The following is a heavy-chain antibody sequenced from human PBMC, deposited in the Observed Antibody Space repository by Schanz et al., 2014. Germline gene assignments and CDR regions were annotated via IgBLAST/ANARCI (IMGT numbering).Heavy chain of an antibody. J-gene: IGHJ4*02. V-gene: IGHV3-23*01. CDR1: GFNFNTYA. CDR2: LTEGGGGT. CDR3: AKSKSQLPLFDY. D-gene: IGHD2-21*01. Sequence: EVQLLESGGGLAQPGGSLRLACAASGFNFNTYAMSWVRQAPGKGREWVSGLTEGGGGTYYTDAMKGRFTISRDSSKNTLYLQMNSLRADDTAVYYCAKSKSQLPLFDYWGQGTLVAVSS.